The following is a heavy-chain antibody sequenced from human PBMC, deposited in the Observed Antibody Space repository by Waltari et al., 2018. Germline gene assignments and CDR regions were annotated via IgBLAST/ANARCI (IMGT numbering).Heavy chain of an antibody. CDR1: GGSISSGSYS. Sequence: QVQLQESGPGLVKPSQTLSLTCTVSGGSISSGSYSWSWFRQPAGKGLEWIGRIYTSGSTNYNPSLKSRVTISVDTSKNQFSLKLSSVTAADTAVYYCARDRWGDYGDYFDYWGQGTLVTVSS. D-gene: IGHD4-17*01. CDR3: ARDRWGDYGDYFDY. J-gene: IGHJ4*02. CDR2: IYTSGST. V-gene: IGHV4-61*02.